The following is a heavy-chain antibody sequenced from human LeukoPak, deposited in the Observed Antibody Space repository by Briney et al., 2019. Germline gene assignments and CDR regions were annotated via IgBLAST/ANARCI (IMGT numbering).Heavy chain of an antibody. CDR3: ARRRYQLHRRYFDL. J-gene: IGHJ2*01. CDR1: GGSFSGYY. CDR2: INHSGST. V-gene: IGHV4-34*01. D-gene: IGHD2-2*01. Sequence: SETLSLTCAVSGGSFSGYYWSWIRQPPGKGLEWIGEINHSGSTNYNPSLKSRVTISVDTSKNQFSLKLSSVTAADTTIYYCARRRYQLHRRYFDLWGRGTLVTVSS.